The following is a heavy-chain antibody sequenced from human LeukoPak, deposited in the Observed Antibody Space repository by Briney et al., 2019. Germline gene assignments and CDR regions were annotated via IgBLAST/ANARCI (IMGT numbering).Heavy chain of an antibody. Sequence: SETLSLTCTVSGGSISSYYWSWIRQPPGKGLEWIGYIYYSGSTNYNPSLKSRVTISVDTSKNQFSLKLSSVTAADTAVYYCARDLRGSYRPGDWFDPWGQGTLVTVSS. V-gene: IGHV4-59*01. D-gene: IGHD3-16*02. CDR2: IYYSGST. J-gene: IGHJ5*02. CDR1: GGSISSYY. CDR3: ARDLRGSYRPGDWFDP.